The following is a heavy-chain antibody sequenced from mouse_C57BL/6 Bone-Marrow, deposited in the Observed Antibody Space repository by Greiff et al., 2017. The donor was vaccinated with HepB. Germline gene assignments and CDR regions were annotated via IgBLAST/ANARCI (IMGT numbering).Heavy chain of an antibody. D-gene: IGHD1-1*01. CDR3: ARRGSSSLFDY. CDR1: GYTFTSYT. J-gene: IGHJ2*01. CDR2: INPSSGYT. Sequence: VHLVESGAELARPGASVKMSCKASGYTFTSYTMHWVKQRPGQGLEWIGYINPSSGYTKYNQKFKSKATLTVDKSSSTAYMQLSSLTSEDSAVYYCARRGSSSLFDYWGQGTTLTVSS. V-gene: IGHV1-4*01.